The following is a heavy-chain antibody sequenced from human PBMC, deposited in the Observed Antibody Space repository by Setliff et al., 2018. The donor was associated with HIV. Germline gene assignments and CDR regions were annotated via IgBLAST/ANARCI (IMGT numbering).Heavy chain of an antibody. J-gene: IGHJ4*02. Sequence: GPSVKVSCKASGYIFSSYNMHWVRQAPGQGLEWMGMMNPSGGSTSYAQKFQGRVSVTRDTSTSTVYLELSSLKSEDTALYYCARDQGTYCSGGSCYFHYYFDSWGQGTLVTVS. CDR2: MNPSGGST. CDR3: ARDQGTYCSGGSCYFHYYFDS. D-gene: IGHD2-15*01. V-gene: IGHV1-46*01. CDR1: GYIFSSYN.